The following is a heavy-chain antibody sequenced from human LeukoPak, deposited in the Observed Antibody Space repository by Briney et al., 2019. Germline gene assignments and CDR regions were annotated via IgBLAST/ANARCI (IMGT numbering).Heavy chain of an antibody. D-gene: IGHD3-10*01. CDR1: GGSFSGYY. V-gene: IGHV4-34*12. Sequence: SETLSLTCAVYGGSFSGYYWSWIRQPPGKGLEWIGNIFYSGSTYYSPSLKSRVTISLDTSRNQFSLKLNSETAADTAVYYCAKSNGYGLVDIWGQGTMVTVSS. J-gene: IGHJ3*02. CDR2: IFYSGST. CDR3: AKSNGYGLVDI.